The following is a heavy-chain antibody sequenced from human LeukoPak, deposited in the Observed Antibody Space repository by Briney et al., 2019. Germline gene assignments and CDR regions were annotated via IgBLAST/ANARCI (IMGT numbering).Heavy chain of an antibody. J-gene: IGHJ6*02. V-gene: IGHV4-61*09. CDR3: ARKGSSYGASGYYYYYGMDV. CDR2: IYTSGST. Sequence: SEPLTLTCTVSGGSISSGSYYWSWIRQPAGKGLEWIGHIYTSGSTNYNPSLKSRVTISVDTSRNQFSLKLSSVTAADTAVYYCARKGSSYGASGYYYYYGMDVWGQGTTVTVSS. D-gene: IGHD5-18*01. CDR1: GGSISSGSYY.